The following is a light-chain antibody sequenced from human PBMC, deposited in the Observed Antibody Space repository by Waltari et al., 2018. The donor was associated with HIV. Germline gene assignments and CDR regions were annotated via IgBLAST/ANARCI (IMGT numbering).Light chain of an antibody. CDR2: EDI. J-gene: IGLJ3*02. Sequence: SYELTQPPSVSVSPGQTARITCSGDTLPKKYAHWYQQKSGQAPVLVIYEDIKRPSGIPERFSGSSSGTMVILTISGAQVEDEADYYCYSTESSGTHRVFGGGTKLTVL. CDR1: TLPKKY. CDR3: YSTESSGTHRV. V-gene: IGLV3-10*01.